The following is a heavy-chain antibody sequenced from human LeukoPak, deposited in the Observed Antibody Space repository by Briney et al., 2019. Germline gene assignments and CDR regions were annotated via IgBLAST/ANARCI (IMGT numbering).Heavy chain of an antibody. CDR2: ISYDGSNK. CDR3: ARDCGSDCSGLDY. V-gene: IGHV3-30*03. Sequence: QPGRSLRLSCAASGFTFSSYGMHWVRQAPGKGLEWVAVISYDGSNKYYADSVKGRSTVSRDNSKNTLYLQMNSLRAEDTAVYYCARDCGSDCSGLDYWGQGTLVTVSS. J-gene: IGHJ4*02. CDR1: GFTFSSYG. D-gene: IGHD2-21*02.